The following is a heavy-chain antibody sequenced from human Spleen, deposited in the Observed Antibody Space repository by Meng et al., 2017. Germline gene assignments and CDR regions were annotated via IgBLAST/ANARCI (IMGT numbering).Heavy chain of an antibody. D-gene: IGHD6-13*01. CDR1: GYIFSEFG. CDR2: INGANGKT. V-gene: IGHV1-3*01. J-gene: IGHJ4*02. CDR3: ARDRAASNDYSDY. Sequence: VQRVQSGAELKEPGASVRISCKASGYIFSEFGLQWVRQAPGQRLEWMGWINGANGKTEYAQRFHGRITISRDTSANLAFMHLRSLRSEDTAVYYCARDRAASNDYSDYWGPGTLVTVSS.